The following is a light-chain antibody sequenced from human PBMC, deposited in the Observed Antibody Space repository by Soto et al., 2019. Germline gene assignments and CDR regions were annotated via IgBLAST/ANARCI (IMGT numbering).Light chain of an antibody. CDR1: QGVSSH. CDR3: QNHDSAPIT. V-gene: IGKV1-9*01. Sequence: IQLTQFPSSLSASVGDRVTITCRASQGVSSHLAWHQQKPGKAPKLLIYEVSTSQSGVSSRFSGSGSGTDFTLTISRLQPEDFATYYCQNHDSAPITFGQGTRLEIK. CDR2: EVS. J-gene: IGKJ5*01.